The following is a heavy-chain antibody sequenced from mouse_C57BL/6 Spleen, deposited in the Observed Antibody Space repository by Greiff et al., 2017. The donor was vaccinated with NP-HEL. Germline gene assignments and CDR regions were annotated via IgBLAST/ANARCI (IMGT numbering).Heavy chain of an antibody. Sequence: EVQLQQSGPELVKPGASVKISCKASGYSFTGYYMNWVKQSPEKSLEWIGEINPSTGGTTYNQKFKAKATLTVDKSSSTAYMQLKSLTSEDSAVYYGATGVYYGNYLYYYDYWGQGTTLTVSS. CDR3: ATGVYYGNYLYYYDY. V-gene: IGHV1-42*01. D-gene: IGHD2-1*01. J-gene: IGHJ2*01. CDR2: INPSTGGT. CDR1: GYSFTGYY.